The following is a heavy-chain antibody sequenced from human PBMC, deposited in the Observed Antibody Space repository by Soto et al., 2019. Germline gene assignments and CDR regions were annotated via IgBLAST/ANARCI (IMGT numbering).Heavy chain of an antibody. Sequence: QVQLVESGGGVVQPGRSLRLSCAASGFTFSSYGMHWVRQAPGKGLEWVAVIWYDGSNKYYADSVKGRFTISRDNSKNTLYLQMNSLRAEDTAVYYCARGSYDYVWGSYRPAFDYWGQGTLVTVSS. D-gene: IGHD3-16*02. V-gene: IGHV3-33*01. J-gene: IGHJ4*02. CDR2: IWYDGSNK. CDR3: ARGSYDYVWGSYRPAFDY. CDR1: GFTFSSYG.